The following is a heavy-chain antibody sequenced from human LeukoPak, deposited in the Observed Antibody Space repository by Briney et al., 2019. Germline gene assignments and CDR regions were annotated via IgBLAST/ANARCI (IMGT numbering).Heavy chain of an antibody. J-gene: IGHJ4*02. CDR1: GDSINKYY. Sequence: PSETLSLTCTVSGDSINKYYWSWIRQPPGKGLEWIGYIYYSGSTNYNPSLKSRATISVDTSKNQFSLKLSSVTAADTAVYYCAKGMGDYIIYWGQGTLVTVSS. CDR3: AKGMGDYIIY. CDR2: IYYSGST. V-gene: IGHV4-59*01. D-gene: IGHD4-17*01.